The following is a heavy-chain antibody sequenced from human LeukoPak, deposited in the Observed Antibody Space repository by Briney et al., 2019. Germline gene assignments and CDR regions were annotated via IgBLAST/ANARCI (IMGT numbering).Heavy chain of an antibody. V-gene: IGHV4-34*01. CDR2: INHSGST. D-gene: IGHD4-23*01. Sequence: PSETLSLTCAVYGGSFSGYYWSWIRQPPGKGLEWIGEINHSGSTNYNPSLKNRVTITVDTYKNQFSLKLRSVTAADTGVYYCARVATMVVTRPLEGLEFDDYWGQGTLVTVSS. CDR1: GGSFSGYY. J-gene: IGHJ4*02. CDR3: ARVATMVVTRPLEGLEFDDY.